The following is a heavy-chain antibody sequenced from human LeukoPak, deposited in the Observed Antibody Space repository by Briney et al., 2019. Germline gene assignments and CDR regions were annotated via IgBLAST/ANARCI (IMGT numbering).Heavy chain of an antibody. D-gene: IGHD3-22*01. CDR1: GFSLSTSGVG. CDR2: IYWDDDK. J-gene: IGHJ4*02. V-gene: IGHV2-5*02. Sequence: ESGPTLVKPTQTLTLTCTFSGFSLSTSGVGVGWIRQPPGKALEWLALIYWDDDKRYSPSLKSRLTITKDTSKNQVALTMTNMDPVDTATYYCARSYYYDSSGYYPNNYFDYWGQGTLVTVSS. CDR3: ARSYYYDSSGYYPNNYFDY.